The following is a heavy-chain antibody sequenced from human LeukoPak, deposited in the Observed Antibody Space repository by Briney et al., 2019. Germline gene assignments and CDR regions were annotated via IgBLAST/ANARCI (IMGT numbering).Heavy chain of an antibody. J-gene: IGHJ4*02. V-gene: IGHV3-23*01. CDR1: GFTFSSYA. CDR3: AKDYGDYANCFDY. CDR2: ISGSGGNT. Sequence: GGSLRLSCAASGFTFSSYAMSWVRQAPGKGLEWVSAISGSGGNTYYADSVKGRFTISRDKSKNTLYLQMNSLRAEDTAVYYCAKDYGDYANCFDYWGQGTLVTVSS. D-gene: IGHD4-17*01.